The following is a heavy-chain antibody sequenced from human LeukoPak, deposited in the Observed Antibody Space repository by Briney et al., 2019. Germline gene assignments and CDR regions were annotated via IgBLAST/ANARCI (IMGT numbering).Heavy chain of an antibody. Sequence: SETLPLTCAVSGGSISSSNWWRWVRQPPGKGLEWIGEIYHSGSTNYNPSLKSRVTISVDKSKNQFSLKLSSVTAADTAVYYCARDRAAAEDYYYYGMDVWGKGTTVTVSS. J-gene: IGHJ6*04. D-gene: IGHD6-13*01. CDR1: GGSISSSNW. CDR2: IYHSGST. V-gene: IGHV4-4*02. CDR3: ARDRAAAEDYYYYGMDV.